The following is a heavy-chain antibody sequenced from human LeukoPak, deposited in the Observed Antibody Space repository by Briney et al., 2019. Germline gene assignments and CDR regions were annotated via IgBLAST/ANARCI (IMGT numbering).Heavy chain of an antibody. Sequence: GGSLRLSCAASGFTVSSNYMSWVRQAPGKGLEWVSVIYSGGSTYYADSVKGRFTISRDNSKNTLYLQMNSLKAEDTAVYYCARAGPGSYGDAFDIWGQGTMVTVSS. J-gene: IGHJ3*02. CDR1: GFTVSSNY. CDR2: IYSGGST. CDR3: ARAGPGSYGDAFDI. V-gene: IGHV3-66*01. D-gene: IGHD3-10*01.